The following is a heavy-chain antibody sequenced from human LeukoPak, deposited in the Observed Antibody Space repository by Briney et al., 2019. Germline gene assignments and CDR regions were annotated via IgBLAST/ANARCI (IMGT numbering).Heavy chain of an antibody. D-gene: IGHD3-22*01. CDR1: GGSISSGGYS. Sequence: SETLSLTCAVSGGSISSGGYSWSRIRQPPGKGLEWIGYIYHSGSTYYNPSLKSRVTISVDRSKNQFSLKLSSVTAADTAVYYCARGITMIVPSAFDIWGQGTMVTVSS. CDR2: IYHSGST. V-gene: IGHV4-30-2*01. CDR3: ARGITMIVPSAFDI. J-gene: IGHJ3*02.